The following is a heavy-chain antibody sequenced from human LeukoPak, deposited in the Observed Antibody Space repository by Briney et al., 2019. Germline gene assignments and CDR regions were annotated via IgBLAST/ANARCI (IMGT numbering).Heavy chain of an antibody. V-gene: IGHV1-69*05. Sequence: SVKVPCKASGGTFSSYAISWVRQAPGQGLEWMGGIIPIFGTANYAQKFQGRVTITTDESTSTAYMELSSLRSEDTAVYYCARDECSSTSCYGGFTMDVWGKGTTVTVSS. CDR3: ARDECSSTSCYGGFTMDV. J-gene: IGHJ6*03. CDR2: IIPIFGTA. CDR1: GGTFSSYA. D-gene: IGHD2-2*01.